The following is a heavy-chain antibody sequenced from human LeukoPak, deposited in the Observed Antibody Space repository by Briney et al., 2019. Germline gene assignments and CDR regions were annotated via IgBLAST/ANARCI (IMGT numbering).Heavy chain of an antibody. J-gene: IGHJ4*02. Sequence: GGSLRLSCAASGFTFSSYWMHWVRQAPAKGLVWVSRINSDGSSTSYADSVKGRFTISRDNAKNTLYLQMNSLRAEDTAVYYCAREGWLQRELNFVYWGQGTLVTVSS. CDR3: AREGWLQRELNFVY. V-gene: IGHV3-74*01. CDR1: GFTFSSYW. D-gene: IGHD5-24*01. CDR2: INSDGSST.